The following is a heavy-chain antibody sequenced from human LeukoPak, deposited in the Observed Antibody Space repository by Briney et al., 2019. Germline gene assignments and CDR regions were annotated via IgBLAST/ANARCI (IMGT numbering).Heavy chain of an antibody. CDR2: ISGSGGST. V-gene: IGHV3-23*01. D-gene: IGHD3-10*01. J-gene: IGHJ5*02. CDR3: AKLAYGSGSYNWFDP. Sequence: PGGSLRLSRAASGFTFSSYAMSWVRQAPGKGLEWVSAISGSGGSTYYADSVKGRFTISRDNSKNTLYLQMNSLRAEDTAVYYCAKLAYGSGSYNWFDPWGQGTLVTVSS. CDR1: GFTFSSYA.